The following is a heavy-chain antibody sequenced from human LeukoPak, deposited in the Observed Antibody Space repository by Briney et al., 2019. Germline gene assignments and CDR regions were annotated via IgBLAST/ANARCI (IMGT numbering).Heavy chain of an antibody. CDR1: GFTFTSYD. V-gene: IGHV1-8*01. J-gene: IGHJ4*02. CDR3: ARGRKADYYDSSGYYAPLRKRDKYYFDY. CDR2: MNPNSGNT. D-gene: IGHD3-22*01. Sequence: PKASVKVSCKASGFTFTSYDFNWVRQATGQGLEWMGWMNPNSGNTGYAQKFQGRVTMTRDTSISTAYMELNSLTSEDTAVYYCARGRKADYYDSSGYYAPLRKRDKYYFDYWGQGTLVTVSS.